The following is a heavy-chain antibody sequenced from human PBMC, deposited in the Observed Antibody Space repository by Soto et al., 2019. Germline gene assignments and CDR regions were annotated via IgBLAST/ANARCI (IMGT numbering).Heavy chain of an antibody. CDR1: GFTFSSYS. D-gene: IGHD3-22*01. Sequence: GSLRLSCAASGFTFSSYSMNWVRQAPGKGLEWVSSISSSSSYIYYADSVKGRFTISRDNAKNSLYLQMNSLRAEDTAVYYCARDPYYYDSSGYYSPVDFDYRGQGXLVTVYS. CDR2: ISSSSSYI. V-gene: IGHV3-21*01. J-gene: IGHJ4*02. CDR3: ARDPYYYDSSGYYSPVDFDY.